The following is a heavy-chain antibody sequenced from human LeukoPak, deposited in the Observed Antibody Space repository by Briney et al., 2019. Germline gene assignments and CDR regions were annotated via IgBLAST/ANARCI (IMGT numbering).Heavy chain of an antibody. CDR1: GFTFDDYG. J-gene: IGHJ1*01. V-gene: IGHV3-20*04. D-gene: IGHD3-10*01. CDR3: VRSITMFQY. Sequence: GGSLRLSCKASGFTFDDYGMSWVRQAPGMGLEWVSGISLNGGSSGYADSVKGRFTISRDNAKNSLYLQMTSLRAEDTALYYCVRSITMFQYWGQGTLVTVSS. CDR2: ISLNGGSS.